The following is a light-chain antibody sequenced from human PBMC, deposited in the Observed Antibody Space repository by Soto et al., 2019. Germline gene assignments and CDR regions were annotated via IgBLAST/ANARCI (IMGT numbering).Light chain of an antibody. CDR2: KAS. V-gene: IGKV1-5*03. CDR1: ENIGVW. J-gene: IGKJ1*01. Sequence: DIQMTQSPSTLSASVGDRVTITCRASENIGVWLAWYQRKPGKAPKLLIYKASSLQSGVPSRFSGGGSGTEFTLTISSLQPDDFATYYCQQYHTYSWTFGQGTKVDIK. CDR3: QQYHTYSWT.